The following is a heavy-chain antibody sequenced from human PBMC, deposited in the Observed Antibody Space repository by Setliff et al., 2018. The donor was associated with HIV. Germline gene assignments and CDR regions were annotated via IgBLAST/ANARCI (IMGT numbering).Heavy chain of an antibody. Sequence: ASVKVSCKASGYTFTNYGITWVRQAPGRGLEWMGWIGAKNDNTNYVRKFQGRVTMTTDTSTNTVYMELRSLTSDDTAVYYCARGTAPRPASVLEFLEWLFPNWFDPWGQGTLVTVSS. CDR3: ARGTAPRPASVLEFLEWLFPNWFDP. CDR2: IGAKNDNT. V-gene: IGHV1-18*01. J-gene: IGHJ5*02. CDR1: GYTFTNYG. D-gene: IGHD3-3*02.